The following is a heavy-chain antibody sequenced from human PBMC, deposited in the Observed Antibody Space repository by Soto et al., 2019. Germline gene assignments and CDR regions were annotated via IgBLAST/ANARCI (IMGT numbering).Heavy chain of an antibody. CDR3: ARDCVAAYDFWSGGLGY. CDR1: GYTFTSYY. CDR2: INPSGGST. Sequence: ASVKVSCKASGYTFTSYYMHWVRQAPGQGLEWMGIINPSGGSTSYAQKFQGRVTMTRDTSTSTVYMELSSLRSEDTAVYYCARDCVAAYDFWSGGLGYWGQGTLVTVAS. J-gene: IGHJ4*02. V-gene: IGHV1-46*01. D-gene: IGHD3-3*01.